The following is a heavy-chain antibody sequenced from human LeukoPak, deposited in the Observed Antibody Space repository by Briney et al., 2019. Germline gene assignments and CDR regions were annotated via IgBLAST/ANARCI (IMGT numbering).Heavy chain of an antibody. Sequence: GGSLRLSCAASGFIFSTYNMAWVRQAPGKGLEWVSSITSRSSYIYYVDSVKGRFTISRDNAKNSLYLQMNSLRAEDTAVYYCAGNVNLERAFAYWGQGTLVPASS. D-gene: IGHD1-1*01. CDR1: GFIFSTYN. J-gene: IGHJ4*02. V-gene: IGHV3-21*01. CDR2: ITSRSSYI. CDR3: AGNVNLERAFAY.